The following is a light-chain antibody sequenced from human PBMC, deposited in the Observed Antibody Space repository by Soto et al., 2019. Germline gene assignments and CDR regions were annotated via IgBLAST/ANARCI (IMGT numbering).Light chain of an antibody. CDR1: QSVSSTY. CDR2: GAS. V-gene: IGKV3-15*01. CDR3: QHYNNLPPWT. Sequence: QSAGTLSLYQGETATLSCRASQSVSSTYLAWYQQKPGQAPGLLLYGASTRATGIPARFSGSGSGTEFTLIISSLQSEDFAVYYCQHYNNLPPWTSGQ. J-gene: IGKJ1*01.